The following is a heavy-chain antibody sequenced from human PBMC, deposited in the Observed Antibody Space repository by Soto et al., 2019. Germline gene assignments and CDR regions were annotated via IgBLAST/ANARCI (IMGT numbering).Heavy chain of an antibody. D-gene: IGHD6-19*01. CDR3: ARDADSSGLHY. CDR1: GFTVSGMF. Sequence: GGSLRLSCAASGFTVSGMFMSWVRQAPGKGLEWVSVIYPAGPTYYADSVKGRFTISRDNSKNTLFLQLNNLRAEDTAVYYCARDADSSGLHYWGQGILVTVSS. J-gene: IGHJ4*02. V-gene: IGHV3-53*01. CDR2: IYPAGPT.